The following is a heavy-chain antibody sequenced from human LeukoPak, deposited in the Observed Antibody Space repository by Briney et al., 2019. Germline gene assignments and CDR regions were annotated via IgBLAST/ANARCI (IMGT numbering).Heavy chain of an antibody. CDR3: ARGEGIVVVPAAMRFDP. Sequence: SPSQTLSLTCTVSGGSISSGDYYWSWIRQPPGKGLEWIGYIYYSGSTYYNPSLKSRFTISVDTSKNQFSLKLSSVTATDTALYSCARGEGIVVVPAAMRFDPWGQRNLATVSS. CDR1: GGSISSGDYY. CDR2: IYYSGST. D-gene: IGHD2-2*01. V-gene: IGHV4-30-4*08. J-gene: IGHJ5*02.